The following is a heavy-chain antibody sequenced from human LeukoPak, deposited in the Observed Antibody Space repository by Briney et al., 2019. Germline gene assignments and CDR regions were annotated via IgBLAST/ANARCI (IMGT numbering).Heavy chain of an antibody. J-gene: IGHJ5*02. CDR1: GGSISSYY. CDR2: IYTSGST. V-gene: IGHV4-4*07. Sequence: PSETLSLTCTVSGGSISSYYWSWIRQPAGKGLEWIGRIYTSGSTNYNPSLKSRVTMSVDTSKNQFSLKLSSVTAADTAVYYCAREITTEYYDFWSGYSNWFDPWGQGTLVTVSS. D-gene: IGHD3-3*01. CDR3: AREITTEYYDFWSGYSNWFDP.